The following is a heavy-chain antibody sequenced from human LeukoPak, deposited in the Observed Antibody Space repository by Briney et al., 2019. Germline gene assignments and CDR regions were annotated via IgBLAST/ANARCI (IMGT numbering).Heavy chain of an antibody. CDR2: INAHNGNT. Sequence: ASVKVSCEASGYTFTTYGISWVRQAPGQGLEWMGWINAHNGNTKYVEDFQGRITMATDTSTSTAYMELRSLRSDDTAVYYCARGYYYGSGNYYSNWFDPWGQGTLVTVSS. J-gene: IGHJ5*02. D-gene: IGHD3-10*01. CDR3: ARGYYYGSGNYYSNWFDP. CDR1: GYTFTTYG. V-gene: IGHV1-18*01.